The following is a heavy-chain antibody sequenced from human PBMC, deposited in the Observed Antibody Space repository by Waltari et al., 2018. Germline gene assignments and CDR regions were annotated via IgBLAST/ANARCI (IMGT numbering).Heavy chain of an antibody. CDR1: GFTFSRYG. D-gene: IGHD3-9*01. J-gene: IGHJ4*02. V-gene: IGHV3-30*18. Sequence: QVQLVESGGGVVQPGRSLRLSCAASGFTFSRYGMHWVRQAPGKGRGWVAVISYDGSNKYYADSVKGRFTISRDNPKNTLYLQMNSLRAEDTAVYYCAKVSYDIHTDYWGQGTLVTVSS. CDR2: ISYDGSNK. CDR3: AKVSYDIHTDY.